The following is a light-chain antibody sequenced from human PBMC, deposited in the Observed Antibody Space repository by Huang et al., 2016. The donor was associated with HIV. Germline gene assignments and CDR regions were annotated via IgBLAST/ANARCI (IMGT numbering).Light chain of an antibody. CDR1: QGISNS. CDR3: QQYYITPYS. Sequence: DIQMTQSPSSLSASVGDRVTITCRASQGISNSLARYQQKPGKAPTLLLSAASRLERGVPYRFGGSGSETEYTLTINSLQPEDFATYHCQQYYITPYSFGQGTKLEIK. V-gene: IGKV1-NL1*01. CDR2: AAS. J-gene: IGKJ2*01.